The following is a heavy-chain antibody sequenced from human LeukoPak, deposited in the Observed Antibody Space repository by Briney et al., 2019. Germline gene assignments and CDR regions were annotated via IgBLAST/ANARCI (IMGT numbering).Heavy chain of an antibody. V-gene: IGHV4-34*01. D-gene: IGHD2-2*01. CDR1: GGSFSGYY. J-gene: IGHJ5*02. CDR3: ARAGGEIVVVPAALIEFDP. CDR2: INHSGST. Sequence: PSETLSLTCAVYGGSFSGYYWSWIRQPPGKGLEWIGEINHSGSTNYNPSLKSRVTISVDTSKNQFSLKLSSVTAADTAVYYCARAGGEIVVVPAALIEFDPWGQGTLVTVSS.